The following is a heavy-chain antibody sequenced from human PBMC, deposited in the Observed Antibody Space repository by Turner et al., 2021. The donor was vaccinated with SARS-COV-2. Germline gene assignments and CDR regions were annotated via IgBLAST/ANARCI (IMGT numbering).Heavy chain of an antibody. D-gene: IGHD3-22*01. V-gene: IGHV4-34*01. CDR3: ARRLVVQGTDDYSYYYGMDV. CDR1: GESFSGHF. CDR2: IDHTGSA. J-gene: IGHJ6*02. Sequence: QVQLQQWGAGLLKPSETLSLTCAVSGESFSGHFWTWIRQSPGKGLEWIAEIDHTGSANYNPSLKSRVTISVDTSKNQFSLKLSSVTATDTAVYYCARRLVVQGTDDYSYYYGMDVWGQGTTVTVSS.